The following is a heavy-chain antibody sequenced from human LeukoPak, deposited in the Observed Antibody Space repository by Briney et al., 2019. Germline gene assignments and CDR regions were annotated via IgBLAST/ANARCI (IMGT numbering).Heavy chain of an antibody. CDR2: IYTSGST. V-gene: IGHV4-4*07. J-gene: IGHJ3*02. CDR3: ARVLRGGNTVYAFDI. Sequence: SETLSLTCTVSGGSISSYYWSWIRQPAGKGLEWIGRIYTSGSTNYNPSLKSRVTISVDTSSNQFSLKLTSVTAADTAVYYCARVLRGGNTVYAFDISGQGTMVTVSS. D-gene: IGHD4-23*01. CDR1: GGSISSYY.